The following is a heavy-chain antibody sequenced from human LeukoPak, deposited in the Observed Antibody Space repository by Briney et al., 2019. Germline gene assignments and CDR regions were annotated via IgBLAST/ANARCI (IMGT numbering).Heavy chain of an antibody. CDR1: GFTFSNYW. V-gene: IGHV3-7*01. D-gene: IGHD3-3*01. J-gene: IGHJ3*02. Sequence: GGSLRLSCAASGFTFSNYWMTWVRQAPGKGLEWVANIKQDGSETYYVDSVKGRFTMSRDNAENSLYLQMNSLRAEDTAVYYCASHYDSWKGAFDIRGQGTMVTVSS. CDR2: IKQDGSET. CDR3: ASHYDSWKGAFDI.